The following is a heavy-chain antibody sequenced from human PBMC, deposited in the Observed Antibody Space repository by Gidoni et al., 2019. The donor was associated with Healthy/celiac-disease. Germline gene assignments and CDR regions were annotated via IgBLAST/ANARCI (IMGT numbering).Heavy chain of an antibody. CDR3: ARPGSSGWSKTGGYFDY. Sequence: EVQLVESGGGLVQPGGSLRLSCAASGFTFSSYEMNWVRQAPGKGLEWVSYISSSGSTIYYADSVKGRFTISRDNAKNSLYLQMSSLRAEDTAVYYCARPGSSGWSKTGGYFDYWGQGTLVTVSS. CDR2: ISSSGSTI. CDR1: GFTFSSYE. D-gene: IGHD6-19*01. J-gene: IGHJ4*02. V-gene: IGHV3-48*03.